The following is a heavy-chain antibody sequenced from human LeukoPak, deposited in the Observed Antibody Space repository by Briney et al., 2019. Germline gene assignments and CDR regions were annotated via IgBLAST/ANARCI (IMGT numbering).Heavy chain of an antibody. CDR1: GYAFTGSY. CDR3: ARDGKKVVTYGLDY. CDR2: INPNNGFT. D-gene: IGHD3-22*01. Sequence: ASVKVSCKAAGYAFTGSYIHWVRQAPGQGLEWMGWINPNNGFTAYAQNFQGRVTMTRDTSISTAYMDLSRLTSDNTAVYYCARDGKKVVTYGLDYWGQGTLVTVSS. V-gene: IGHV1-2*02. J-gene: IGHJ4*02.